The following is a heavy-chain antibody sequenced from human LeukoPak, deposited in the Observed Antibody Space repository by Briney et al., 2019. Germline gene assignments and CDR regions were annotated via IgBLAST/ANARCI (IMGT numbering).Heavy chain of an antibody. CDR2: ISGSGDST. J-gene: IGHJ4*02. Sequence: GGSLRLSCVASGFTVSSNYMSWVRQAPGKGLEWVSAISGSGDSTYYADSVKGRFTISRDNSKNTLYLQMNSLRAEDTAVYYCAKNRGNYYYFDYWGQGTLVTVSS. CDR3: AKNRGNYYYFDY. D-gene: IGHD4-11*01. V-gene: IGHV3-23*01. CDR1: GFTVSSNY.